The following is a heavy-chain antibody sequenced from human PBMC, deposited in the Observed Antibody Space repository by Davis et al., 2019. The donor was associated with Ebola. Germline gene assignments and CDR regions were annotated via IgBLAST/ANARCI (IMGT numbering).Heavy chain of an antibody. CDR2: IIPIFGTA. J-gene: IGHJ6*02. V-gene: IGHV1-69*13. D-gene: IGHD6-13*01. CDR1: GYTFTSYG. Sequence: SVKVSCKASGYTFTSYGISWVRQAPGQGLEWMGGIIPIFGTANYAQKFQGRVTITADESTSTAYMELSSLRSEDTAVYYCARGGYSSSFIYYYYGMDVWGQGTTVTVSS. CDR3: ARGGYSSSFIYYYYGMDV.